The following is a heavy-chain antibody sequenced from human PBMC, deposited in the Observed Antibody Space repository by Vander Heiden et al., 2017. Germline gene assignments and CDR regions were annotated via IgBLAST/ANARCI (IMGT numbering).Heavy chain of an antibody. CDR1: GFTFGRYA. D-gene: IGHD2-8*01. V-gene: IGHV3-30-3*01. Sequence: QVQLVESGGGVVQPGRSLRLSCAASGFTFGRYAMHWVPQAPGKGLEWVAVISYDGSNKYYADAVKGRFTISRDNSKNTLYLQMNSMRAEETAVYYCAREGIVLRVSGNWFDPWGQGTLVTVSS. CDR2: ISYDGSNK. J-gene: IGHJ5*02. CDR3: AREGIVLRVSGNWFDP.